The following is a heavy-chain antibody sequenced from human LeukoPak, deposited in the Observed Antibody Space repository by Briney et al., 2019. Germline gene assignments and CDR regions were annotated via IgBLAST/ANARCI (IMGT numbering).Heavy chain of an antibody. CDR1: GASISTSSDY. D-gene: IGHD2-2*01. V-gene: IGHV4-39*07. CDR3: ARARGYCSSTSPFCSHYYYMDV. Sequence: SETLSLTCTVSGASISTSSDYWGWIRQPPGKGLEWIGEINHSGSTNYNPSIKSRVTISVDTSKNQFSLKLSSVTAADTAVYYCARARGYCSSTSPFCSHYYYMDVWGKGTTDTVSS. J-gene: IGHJ6*03. CDR2: INHSGST.